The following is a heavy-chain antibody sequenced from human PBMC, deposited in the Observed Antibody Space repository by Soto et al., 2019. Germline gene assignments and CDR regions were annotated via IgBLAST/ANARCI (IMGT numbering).Heavy chain of an antibody. V-gene: IGHV1-69*13. D-gene: IGHD3-9*01. J-gene: IGHJ4*02. CDR3: ARSYNYDILPGYH. CDR1: GGTFSSYA. CDR2: IIPIFGTA. Sequence: SVKVSGKASGGTFSSYAISWVRQAPGQGLEWMGGIIPIFGTANYAQKFQGRVTITADESTSTAYMELSSLRSEDTAVYFCARSYNYDILPGYHWGQGTLVTVSS.